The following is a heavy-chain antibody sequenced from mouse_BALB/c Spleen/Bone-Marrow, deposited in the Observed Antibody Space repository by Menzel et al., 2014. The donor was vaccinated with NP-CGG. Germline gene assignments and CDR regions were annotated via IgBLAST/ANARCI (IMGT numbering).Heavy chain of an antibody. V-gene: IGHV2-3*01. D-gene: IGHD6-1*01. J-gene: IGHJ3*01. CDR2: IWGDGST. CDR1: GFSLTSYG. Sequence: ESGPGLVAPSQSLSITCTVSGFSLTSYGVSWVRQPPGKGLEWLGVIWGDGSTNYHSALISRLSISKDNSKSQVIRKLSSLHTDDAATYCCAKGEPCLAWFAYWGQGTLVTVSA. CDR3: AKGEPCLAWFAY.